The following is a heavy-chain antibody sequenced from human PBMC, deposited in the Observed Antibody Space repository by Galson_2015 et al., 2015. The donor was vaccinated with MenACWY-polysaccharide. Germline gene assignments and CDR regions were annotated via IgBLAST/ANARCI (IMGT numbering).Heavy chain of an antibody. CDR1: GFTFSSYA. Sequence: SLRLSCAASGFTFSSYAMSWVRQAPGKGLEWVAAISGSGGTTYYADSVKGRFTISRDKSKNMVYLQMNSLRAEDTAVYYSLVVPGGNYRAMDVWGQGTTVTVSS. D-gene: IGHD2-2*01. V-gene: IGHV3-23*01. CDR2: ISGSGGTT. J-gene: IGHJ6*02. CDR3: LVVPGGNYRAMDV.